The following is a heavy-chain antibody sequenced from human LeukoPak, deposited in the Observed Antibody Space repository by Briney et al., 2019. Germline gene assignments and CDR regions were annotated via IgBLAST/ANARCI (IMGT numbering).Heavy chain of an antibody. D-gene: IGHD3-3*01. CDR2: INHSGST. V-gene: IGHV4-34*01. CDR3: ASGQYYDLWSGYYVD. CDR1: GGSFSGHY. J-gene: IGHJ4*02. Sequence: PSETLSLTCAVYGGSFSGHYWSWIRQPPGKGLEWMGEINHSGSTNYNPSLESRVTISVDTSKNHFSLKLSSMTAADTAVYYCASGQYYDLWSGYYVDWGQGTLVTVSA.